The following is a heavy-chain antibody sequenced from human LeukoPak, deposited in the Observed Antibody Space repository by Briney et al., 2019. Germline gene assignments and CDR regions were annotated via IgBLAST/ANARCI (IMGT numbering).Heavy chain of an antibody. CDR1: GFTFSFYA. D-gene: IGHD1-14*01. V-gene: IGHV3-23*01. CDR2: ISGSGGST. Sequence: QPGGSLRLSCAASGFTFSFYAMSWVRQAPGKGLEWVSTISGSGGSTYYTDSVKGRFTISRDNSKNTLYLQMNGLRAEDTAVYYCVKLLENREIYYFDYWGQGTLVTVSS. J-gene: IGHJ4*02. CDR3: VKLLENREIYYFDY.